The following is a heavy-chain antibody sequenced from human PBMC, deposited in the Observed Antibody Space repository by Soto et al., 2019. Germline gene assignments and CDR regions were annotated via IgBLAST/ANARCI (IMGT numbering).Heavy chain of an antibody. D-gene: IGHD4-17*01. CDR1: GFTFDDYA. CDR2: ISWNSGSI. J-gene: IGHJ2*01. CDR3: AKTRGYGDLEGPGYFDL. Sequence: EVQLVESGGGLVQPGRSLRLSCAASGFTFDDYAMHWVRQAPGKGLEWVSGISWNSGSIGYADSVKGRFTISRDNAKNSLYLQMNSLRAEDTALYYCAKTRGYGDLEGPGYFDLWGRGTLVTVSS. V-gene: IGHV3-9*01.